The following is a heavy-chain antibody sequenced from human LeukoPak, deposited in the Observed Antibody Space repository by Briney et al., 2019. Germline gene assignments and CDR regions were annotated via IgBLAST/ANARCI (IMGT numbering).Heavy chain of an antibody. CDR3: VAGCSGGSCYPGY. V-gene: IGHV3-74*01. CDR2: TDSDGSST. Sequence: PGGSLRLSCAASGFTFSSYWMHWVRQAPGKGLVWVSHTDSDGSSTNYADSVKGRFTISRDNAKKTLYLQMNSLRAEDTAVYYCVAGCSGGSCYPGYWGQGTLVTVSS. J-gene: IGHJ4*02. CDR1: GFTFSSYW. D-gene: IGHD2-15*01.